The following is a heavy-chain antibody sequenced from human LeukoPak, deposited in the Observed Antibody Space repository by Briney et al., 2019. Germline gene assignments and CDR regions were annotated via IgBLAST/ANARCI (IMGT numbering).Heavy chain of an antibody. CDR1: GGSISSYS. Sequence: PSGTLTLTCTVSGGSISSYSWRWIRQPAGKGLEWIGRIYTSGSTNYNPSLKSRVTISVDKSKNQFSLILSSVTAADTAVYYCARDLGSYRHYFDYWGQGTLVTVSS. CDR3: ARDLGSYRHYFDY. V-gene: IGHV4-4*07. D-gene: IGHD1-26*01. CDR2: IYTSGST. J-gene: IGHJ4*02.